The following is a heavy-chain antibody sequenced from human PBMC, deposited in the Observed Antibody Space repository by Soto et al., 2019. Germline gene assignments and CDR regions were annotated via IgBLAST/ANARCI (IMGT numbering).Heavy chain of an antibody. CDR2: ISWNSGSI. V-gene: IGHV3-9*01. Sequence: GGSLRLSCAASGFTFDDYAMHWVRQAPGKGLEWVSGISWNSGSIGYADSVKGRFTISRDNAKNSLYLQMNSLRAEDTALYYCAKDIRELELGHDAFDIWGQGTMVTVSS. CDR1: GFTFDDYA. D-gene: IGHD1-7*01. J-gene: IGHJ3*02. CDR3: AKDIRELELGHDAFDI.